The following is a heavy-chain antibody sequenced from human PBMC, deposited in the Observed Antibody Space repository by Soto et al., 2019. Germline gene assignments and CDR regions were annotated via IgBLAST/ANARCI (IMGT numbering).Heavy chain of an antibody. D-gene: IGHD3-22*01. CDR1: GFTFSSYG. CDR2: ISYDGSNK. Sequence: QVQLVESGGGVVQPGRSLRLSCAASGFTFSSYGMHWVRQAPGKGLEWVAVISYDGSNKYYADSVKGRFTISRDNSKNTLYLQMNSLRAEDTAVYYCAKERGLGSGYIDAFDIWGQGTMVTVSS. V-gene: IGHV3-30*18. J-gene: IGHJ3*02. CDR3: AKERGLGSGYIDAFDI.